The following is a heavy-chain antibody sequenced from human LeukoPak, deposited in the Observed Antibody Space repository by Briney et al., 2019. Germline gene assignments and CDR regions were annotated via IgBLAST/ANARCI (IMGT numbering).Heavy chain of an antibody. V-gene: IGHV4-38-2*01. CDR2: IYHSGTT. CDR1: AYSISSGYY. CDR3: ARLCKGSTSCLEIDP. D-gene: IGHD2-2*01. Sequence: SETLSLTCALSAYSISSGYYWGWIRQPPGKGLQWIGTIYHSGTTYYTPSLKSRVTISLDTSKNQFSLKLSSVPAADTAVYYCARLCKGSTSCLEIDPWGQGTLVTVSS. J-gene: IGHJ5*02.